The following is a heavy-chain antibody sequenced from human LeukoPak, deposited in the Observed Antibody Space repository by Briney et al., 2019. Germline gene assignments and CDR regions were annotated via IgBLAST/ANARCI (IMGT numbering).Heavy chain of an antibody. D-gene: IGHD3-22*01. Sequence: PSETLSLTCAVYGGSFSGYYWSWIRQPPGKGLEWIGEINHSGSTNYNPSLKSRVTISVDTSKNQFSLKLSSVTAADTAVYYCARDQLYYYDSSGTFDYWGQGTLVAVSS. V-gene: IGHV4-34*01. J-gene: IGHJ4*02. CDR3: ARDQLYYYDSSGTFDY. CDR1: GGSFSGYY. CDR2: INHSGST.